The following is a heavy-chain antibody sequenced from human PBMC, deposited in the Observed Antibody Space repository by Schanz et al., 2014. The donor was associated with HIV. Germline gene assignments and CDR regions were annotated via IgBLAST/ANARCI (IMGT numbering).Heavy chain of an antibody. V-gene: IGHV3-72*01. D-gene: IGHD5-18*01. CDR2: SRGKSDSYAT. J-gene: IGHJ6*02. Sequence: VQLAESGGGVVRPGRALRLSWAASGFTFDSFCMHWVRHAPGKGLEWVPRSRGKSDSYATEYAASVTGRFTISRDDSKNSVYLQMNSLNIEDTAVYYCRGYRFYYGVDFWGQGTTVTVS. CDR1: GFTFDSFC. CDR3: RGYRFYYGVDF.